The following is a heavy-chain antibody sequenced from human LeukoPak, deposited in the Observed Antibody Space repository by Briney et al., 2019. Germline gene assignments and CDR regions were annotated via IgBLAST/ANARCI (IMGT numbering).Heavy chain of an antibody. V-gene: IGHV1-69*04. D-gene: IGHD4-17*01. CDR3: ARPSWGHDYGDYFGAFDI. CDR1: GGTFSSYA. J-gene: IGHJ3*02. Sequence: SVKVSCKASGGTFSSYAISWVRQAPGQGLEWMGRITPILGIANYAQKFQGRVTITADKSTSTAYMELSSLRSEDTAVYYCARPSWGHDYGDYFGAFDIWGQGTMVTVSS. CDR2: ITPILGIA.